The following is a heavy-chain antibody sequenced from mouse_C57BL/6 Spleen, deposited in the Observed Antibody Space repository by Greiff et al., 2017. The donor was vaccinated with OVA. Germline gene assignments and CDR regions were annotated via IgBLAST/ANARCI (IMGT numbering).Heavy chain of an antibody. CDR2: ISSGGSYT. CDR3: ARQDYGREGTFDY. Sequence: DVHLVESGGDLVKPGGSLKLSCAASGFTFSSYGMSWVRQTPDKRLEWVATISSGGSYTYYPDSVKGRFTISRDNAKNTLYLQMSSLKSEDTAMYYCARQDYGREGTFDYWGQGTTLTVSS. V-gene: IGHV5-6*01. D-gene: IGHD1-1*01. J-gene: IGHJ2*01. CDR1: GFTFSSYG.